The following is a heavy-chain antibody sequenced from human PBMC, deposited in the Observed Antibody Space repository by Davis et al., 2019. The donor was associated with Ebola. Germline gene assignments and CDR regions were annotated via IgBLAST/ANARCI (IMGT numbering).Heavy chain of an antibody. CDR2: IYYSGST. V-gene: IGHV4-59*12. J-gene: IGHJ4*02. D-gene: IGHD1-14*01. CDR1: GGSISSYY. CDR3: ARAAGPADY. Sequence: GSLRLSCTVSGGSISSYYWSWIRQPPGKGLEWIGYIYYSGSTNYNPSLKSRVTISVDTSKNQFSLKLSSVTAADTAVYYCARAAGPADYWGQGTLVTVSS.